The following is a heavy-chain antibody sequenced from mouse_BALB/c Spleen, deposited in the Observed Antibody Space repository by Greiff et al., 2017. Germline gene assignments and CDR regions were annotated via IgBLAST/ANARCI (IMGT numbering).Heavy chain of an antibody. CDR3: ARTYGGAMDY. J-gene: IGHJ4*01. D-gene: IGHD1-1*01. V-gene: IGHV5-17*02. Sequence: EVQRVESGGGLVQPGGSRKLSCAASGFTFSSFGMHWVRQAPEKGLEWVAYISSGSSTIYYADTVKGRFTISRDNPKNTLFLQMTSLRSEDTAMYYCARTYGGAMDYWGQGTSVTVSS. CDR1: GFTFSSFG. CDR2: ISSGSSTI.